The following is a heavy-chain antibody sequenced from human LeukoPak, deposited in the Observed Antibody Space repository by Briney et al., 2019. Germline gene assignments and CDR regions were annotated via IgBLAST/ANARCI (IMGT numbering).Heavy chain of an antibody. CDR2: IIPIFGTA. CDR3: ARCLQFGSGGGYCYLDY. CDR1: GGTFSSYA. Sequence: SVKVSCKASGGTFSSYAISWVRQAPGQGLEWMGGIIPIFGTANYAQKFQGRVTITADESTSTAYMELSSLRSEDTAVYYCARCLQFGSGGGYCYLDYWGQGTLVTVSS. J-gene: IGHJ4*02. V-gene: IGHV1-69*13. D-gene: IGHD2-21*02.